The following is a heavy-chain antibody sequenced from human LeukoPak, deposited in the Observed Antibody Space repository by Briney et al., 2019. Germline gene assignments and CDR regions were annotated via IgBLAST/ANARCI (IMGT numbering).Heavy chain of an antibody. D-gene: IGHD3-3*01. CDR1: GDTFSSYA. V-gene: IGHV1-69*01. CDR3: ARGYDFWSGYYSRSYYSYYYMDV. Sequence: SVKVSCKASGDTFSSYAISWVRQAPGQGLEWMGGIIPIFGTANYAQKFQGRVTITADEPTSTAYMELSSLSSEDTAVYYCARGYDFWSGYYSRSYYSYYYMDVWGKGTTVTVSS. CDR2: IIPIFGTA. J-gene: IGHJ6*03.